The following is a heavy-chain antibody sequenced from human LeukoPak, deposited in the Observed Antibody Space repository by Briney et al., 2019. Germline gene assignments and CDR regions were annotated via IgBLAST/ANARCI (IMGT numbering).Heavy chain of an antibody. V-gene: IGHV3-48*03. J-gene: IGHJ3*02. CDR1: GFTFSSYE. CDR2: ISSSGSTI. D-gene: IGHD6-13*01. CDR3: ARAVGIAAAAADAFDI. Sequence: GGSLRLSCAASGFTFSSYEMNWVRQAPGKGLEWVSYISSSGSTIYYADSVKGRFTISRDNAKNSLYLQMNSLRDEDTAVYYCARAVGIAAAAADAFDIWGQGTMVTVSS.